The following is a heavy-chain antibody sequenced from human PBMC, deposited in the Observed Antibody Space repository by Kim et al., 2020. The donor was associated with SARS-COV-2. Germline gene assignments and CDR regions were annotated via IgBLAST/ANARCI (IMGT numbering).Heavy chain of an antibody. V-gene: IGHV3-64D*09. D-gene: IGHD6-13*01. J-gene: IGHJ4*02. Sequence: ADSRKGSLTISRDNSKNTLYLQMSSLRAEDTAVYFCVKDYSNSWSNYFDYWGQGTLVTVSS. CDR3: VKDYSNSWSNYFDY.